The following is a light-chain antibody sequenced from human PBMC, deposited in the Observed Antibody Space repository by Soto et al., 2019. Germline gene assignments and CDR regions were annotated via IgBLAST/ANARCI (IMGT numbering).Light chain of an antibody. CDR2: NGN. J-gene: IGLJ1*01. Sequence: QSVLTQPPSASGTPGQRVTISCSGSSSNIGSNTVNWYQQLPGTAPKLLIYNGNQRPSGAPDRFSGSKSGTSASLAISGLQSGDEADYACAAWDASLNGYVFGTGTKVTVL. CDR3: AAWDASLNGYV. V-gene: IGLV1-44*01. CDR1: SSNIGSNT.